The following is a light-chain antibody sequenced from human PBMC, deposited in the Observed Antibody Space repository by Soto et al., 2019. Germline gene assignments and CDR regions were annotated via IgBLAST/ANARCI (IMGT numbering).Light chain of an antibody. V-gene: IGKV3-15*01. CDR1: ESVSSE. CDR2: GTS. Sequence: EIVMTQSPATLSVSPGKGATPSCRASESVSSELAWYRQRPGQSPRLLIYGTSTRATGVPARFSGSGSGTEFALTISSAESEDSAVYYCHQYNKWPLTFSQGTRLEI. CDR3: HQYNKWPLT. J-gene: IGKJ5*01.